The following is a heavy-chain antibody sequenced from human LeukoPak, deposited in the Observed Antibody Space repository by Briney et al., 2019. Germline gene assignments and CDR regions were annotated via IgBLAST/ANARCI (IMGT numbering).Heavy chain of an antibody. J-gene: IGHJ3*02. CDR3: ARDPLDISRWANAFDI. CDR1: GFTFSSYG. CDR2: IRYDGSNK. Sequence: GGSLRLSCAASGFTFSSYGIHWVRQAPGKGLEWVAFIRYDGSNKYYADSVKGRFTISRDNSKNTLYLQMNGLRPEDTAVYYCARDPLDISRWANAFDIWGQGTMVTVSS. V-gene: IGHV3-30*02. D-gene: IGHD2-2*03.